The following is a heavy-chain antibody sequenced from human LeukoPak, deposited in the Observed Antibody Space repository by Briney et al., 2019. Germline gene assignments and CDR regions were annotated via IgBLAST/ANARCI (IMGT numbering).Heavy chain of an antibody. V-gene: IGHV3-23*01. CDR2: ISGSGSRGSGIIGGNT. J-gene: IGHJ4*02. Sequence: GGSLRLSCAASGFNFKLSAMSWGRQAPGKGLEWVALISGSGSRGSGIIGGNTYYADSVKGRFTISRGDSQNTVYLQMNSVRAEDTAIYFCAKGRCGDSSCWYFDAWAKGTRVTVSS. D-gene: IGHD6-13*01. CDR3: AKGRCGDSSCWYFDA. CDR1: GFNFKLSA.